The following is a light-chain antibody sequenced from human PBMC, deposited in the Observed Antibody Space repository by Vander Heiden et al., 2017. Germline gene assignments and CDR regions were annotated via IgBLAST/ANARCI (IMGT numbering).Light chain of an antibody. CDR1: NIGSKS. CDR3: QVWDSSSDLGV. Sequence: SYVLTPPPSATVAPGQTARISCGGNNIGSKSVHWYQQKPGQAPVLVVYDDSDRPSGIPERFSGSNSGNTATLTISRVEAGDEADYYCQVWDSSSDLGVFGGGTKLTVL. CDR2: DDS. V-gene: IGLV3-21*02. J-gene: IGLJ2*01.